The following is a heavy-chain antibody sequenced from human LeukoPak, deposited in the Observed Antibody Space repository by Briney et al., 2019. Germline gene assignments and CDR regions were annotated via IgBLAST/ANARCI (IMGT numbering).Heavy chain of an antibody. CDR2: ISSSSSYI. J-gene: IGHJ6*04. D-gene: IGHD3-10*02. CDR1: GFTFSNYA. CDR3: AELGITMIGGV. V-gene: IGHV3-21*01. Sequence: SLRLSCAASGFTFSNYAMHWVRQAPGKGLEWVSSISSSSSYIYYADSVKGRFTISRDNAKNSLYLQMNSLRAEDTAVYYCAELGITMIGGVWGKGTTVTISS.